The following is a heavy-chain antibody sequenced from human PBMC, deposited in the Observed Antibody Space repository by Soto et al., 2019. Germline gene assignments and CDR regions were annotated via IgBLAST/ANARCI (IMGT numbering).Heavy chain of an antibody. CDR3: ARGLITGTRSHFDY. J-gene: IGHJ4*02. Sequence: SETLSLTCTVSGGSISSGGYYWSWIRQHPGKGLEWIGYIYYSGSTYYNPSLKSRVTISVDTSKNQFSLKLSSVTAADTAVYYCARGLITGTRSHFDYWGQGTLVTVSS. CDR2: IYYSGST. V-gene: IGHV4-31*03. D-gene: IGHD1-7*01. CDR1: GGSISSGGYY.